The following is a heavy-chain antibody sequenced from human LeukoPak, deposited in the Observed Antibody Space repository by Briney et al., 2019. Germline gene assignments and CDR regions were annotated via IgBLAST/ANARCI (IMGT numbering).Heavy chain of an antibody. D-gene: IGHD3-10*01. CDR3: ARAPQGSGTHSDY. CDR2: IIPIFGTA. J-gene: IGHJ4*02. CDR1: GGTFSSYA. Sequence: GASVKVSCKASGGTFSSYAISWVRQAPGQGLEWMGGIIPIFGTANYAQKFQGRVTITADKSTSTAYMELSSLRSEDTAVYYCARAPQGSGTHSDYWGQGTLVTVSS. V-gene: IGHV1-69*06.